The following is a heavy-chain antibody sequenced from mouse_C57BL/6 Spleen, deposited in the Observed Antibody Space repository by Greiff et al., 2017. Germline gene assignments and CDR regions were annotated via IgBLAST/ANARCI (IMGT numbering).Heavy chain of an antibody. CDR2: LDPSDSYT. CDR1: GYTFTSYW. Sequence: QVQLQQSGAELVKPGASVKLSCKASGYTFTSYWMQWVKQRPGQGLEWIGELDPSDSYTNYNQKFKGKATLTVDTSSSTAYMQLSSLTSEDSAVYYCARITTVVATPYYFDYGGQGTTRTVSS. V-gene: IGHV1-50*01. D-gene: IGHD1-1*01. J-gene: IGHJ2*01. CDR3: ARITTVVATPYYFDY.